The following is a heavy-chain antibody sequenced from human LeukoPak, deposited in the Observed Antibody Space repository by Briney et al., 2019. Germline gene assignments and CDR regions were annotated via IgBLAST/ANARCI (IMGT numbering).Heavy chain of an antibody. Sequence: SETLSLTCTVSGGSISSSTYYWDWIRQPPGKGLEWIGNFYDSGSTWYNPSLKSRVAISVDMSKNQFSLKLSSVTAADTAVYYCARWDYYDSSGYYYGVAFDIWGQGTMVTVSS. CDR3: ARWDYYDSSGYYYGVAFDI. D-gene: IGHD3-22*01. J-gene: IGHJ3*02. V-gene: IGHV4-39*07. CDR1: GGSISSSTYY. CDR2: FYDSGST.